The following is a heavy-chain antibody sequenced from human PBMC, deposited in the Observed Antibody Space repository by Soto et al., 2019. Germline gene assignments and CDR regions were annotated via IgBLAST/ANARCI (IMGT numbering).Heavy chain of an antibody. V-gene: IGHV3-53*01. CDR2: IYSGGST. Sequence: PGGSLRLSCAASGFTVSSNYMSWVRQAPGKGLEWVSVIYSGGSTYYADSVKGRFTISRDNSKNTLYLQMNSLRAEDTAVYYCARMRQLAPGHYYYGMDVWGQGTTVTVSS. D-gene: IGHD6-6*01. J-gene: IGHJ6*02. CDR1: GFTVSSNY. CDR3: ARMRQLAPGHYYYGMDV.